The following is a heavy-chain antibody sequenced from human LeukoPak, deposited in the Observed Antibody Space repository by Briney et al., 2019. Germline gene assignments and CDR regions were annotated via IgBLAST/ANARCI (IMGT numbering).Heavy chain of an antibody. CDR2: ISSSSSTI. V-gene: IGHV3-48*01. D-gene: IGHD2-2*01. Sequence: GGSLRLSCAASGFTFSSYSMNWVRQAPGKGLEWVSYISSSSSTIYYADSVKGRFTISRDNSKNTLYLQMNSLRAEDTAVYYCAKDRRVVVVPAANPPLDWGQGTLVTVSS. J-gene: IGHJ4*02. CDR3: AKDRRVVVVPAANPPLD. CDR1: GFTFSSYS.